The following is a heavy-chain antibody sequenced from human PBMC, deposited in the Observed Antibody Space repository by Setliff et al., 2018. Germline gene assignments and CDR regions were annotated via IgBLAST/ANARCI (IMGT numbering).Heavy chain of an antibody. J-gene: IGHJ4*02. D-gene: IGHD3-9*01. CDR3: AGVDVLTASPF. V-gene: IGHV1-2*02. CDR1: ANTFIAYY. CDR2: INPNSAGT. Sequence: GASVKVSCKASANTFIAYYIHWVRQAPGQGLEWMGWINPNSAGTNYAQKFQGRVTMAWDASITTAYLDLSRLTPDDTASYDCAGVDVLTASPFWGLGTRVTVSS.